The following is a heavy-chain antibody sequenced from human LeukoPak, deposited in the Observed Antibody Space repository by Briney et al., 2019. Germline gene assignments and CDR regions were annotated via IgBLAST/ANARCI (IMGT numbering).Heavy chain of an antibody. CDR2: IRYDGSNK. Sequence: QAGGSLRLSCAASGFTFSSYGMHWVRQAPGKGLEWVAFIRYDGSNKYYADSVKGRFTFSRDNSKNTLYLQMNSLRAEDTAVYYCAKSLRFLDWLSNYDYWGQGTLVTVSS. CDR3: AKSLRFLDWLSNYDY. V-gene: IGHV3-30*02. CDR1: GFTFSSYG. D-gene: IGHD3-3*01. J-gene: IGHJ4*02.